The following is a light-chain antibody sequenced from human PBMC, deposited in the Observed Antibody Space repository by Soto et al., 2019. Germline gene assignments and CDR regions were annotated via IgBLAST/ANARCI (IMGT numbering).Light chain of an antibody. V-gene: IGKV1-39*01. CDR2: TAS. CDR3: QQSYSTPYS. Sequence: DVRMTQSPSTLSASVGDRVTITCRASLRISKYLNWYQQKSGKAPDLVIYTASSLQSGVPSRFSASGSGTQFTLTITNVQPEDFATYYCQQSYSTPYSFGLGTKLEI. J-gene: IGKJ2*01. CDR1: LRISKY.